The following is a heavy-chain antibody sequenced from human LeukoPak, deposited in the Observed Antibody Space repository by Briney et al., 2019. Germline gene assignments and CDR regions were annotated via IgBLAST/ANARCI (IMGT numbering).Heavy chain of an antibody. CDR3: ASKYSGYVWANWFDP. J-gene: IGHJ5*02. Sequence: PSETLSLTCAVYGGSFSGYYWNWIRQPPGKGLEWIGEINHSGSTNYNPSLKSRVTISVDTSKNQFSLKLSSVTAADTAVYYCASKYSGYVWANWFDPWGQGTLVTVSS. D-gene: IGHD5-12*01. V-gene: IGHV4-34*01. CDR2: INHSGST. CDR1: GGSFSGYY.